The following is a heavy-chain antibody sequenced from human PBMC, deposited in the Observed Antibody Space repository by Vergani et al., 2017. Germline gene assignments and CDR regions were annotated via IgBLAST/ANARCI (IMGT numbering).Heavy chain of an antibody. V-gene: IGHV1-2*02. CDR2: INPNSGGT. Sequence: QVQLVQSGAEVKKPGAPVKVSCKASGYTFTGYYMHWVRQAPGQGLEWMGWINPNSGGTNYAQKFQGRVTMTRDTSISTAYMELSRLRSDDTAVYYCARVVFSPGYSYGLSGDYWGQGTLVTVSS. CDR1: GYTFTGYY. CDR3: ARVVFSPGYSYGLSGDY. D-gene: IGHD5-18*01. J-gene: IGHJ4*02.